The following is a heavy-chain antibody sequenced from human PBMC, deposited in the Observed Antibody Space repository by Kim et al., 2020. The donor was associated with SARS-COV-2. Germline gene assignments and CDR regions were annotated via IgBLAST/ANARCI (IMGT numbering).Heavy chain of an antibody. D-gene: IGHD6-13*01. J-gene: IGHJ5*02. CDR2: MNPNSGNT. CDR1: GYTFTSYD. V-gene: IGHV1-8*01. CDR3: ARGRQYSSSWYRWFDP. Sequence: ASVKVSCKASGYTFTSYDINWVRQATGQGLEWMGWMNPNSGNTGYAQKFQGRVTMTRNTSISTAYMELSSLRSEDTAVYYCARGRQYSSSWYRWFDPWGQGTLVTVSS.